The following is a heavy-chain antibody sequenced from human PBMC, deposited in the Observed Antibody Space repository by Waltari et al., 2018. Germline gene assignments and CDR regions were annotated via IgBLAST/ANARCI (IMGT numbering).Heavy chain of an antibody. CDR3: ASLEIFGVVTREG. J-gene: IGHJ4*02. Sequence: EVQLVESGGGLVQPGGSLRLSCAASGFTFSSYSMNWVRQAPGKGLEWVSYISSSSSTIYYADSVKGRFTISRDNAKNSLYLQMNSLRAEDTAVYYCASLEIFGVVTREGWGQGTLVTVSS. CDR1: GFTFSSYS. CDR2: ISSSSSTI. D-gene: IGHD3-3*01. V-gene: IGHV3-48*04.